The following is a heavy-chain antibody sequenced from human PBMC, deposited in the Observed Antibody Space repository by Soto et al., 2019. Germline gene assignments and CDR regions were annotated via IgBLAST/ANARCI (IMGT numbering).Heavy chain of an antibody. Sequence: QVQLQDSGPGLVKPSETLSLTCTVSGGSISRYYWSWIRQSPGKGLEWIGYIYYSGTTNYNPSRGTRVTIPVDSSRSQFFPTMTSVTAAGLAVYYCARCTLDAAYLHYFHVEVWGKGNTVSVSS. D-gene: IGHD1-1*01. J-gene: IGHJ6*03. CDR2: IYYSGTT. CDR3: ARCTLDAAYLHYFHVEV. CDR1: GGSISRYY. V-gene: IGHV4-59*01.